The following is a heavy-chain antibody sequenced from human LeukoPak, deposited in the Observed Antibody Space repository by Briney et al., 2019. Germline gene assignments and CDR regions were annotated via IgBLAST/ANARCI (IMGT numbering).Heavy chain of an antibody. J-gene: IGHJ6*02. CDR2: IIPILGIA. Sequence: SVKVSCKASGGTFSSYAISWVRQAPGQGLEWMGRIIPILGIANYAQKFQGRVTITADKSTSTAYMELSSLRSEDTTVYYCARVPGGAPVGGMDVWGQGTTVTVSS. CDR1: GGTFSSYA. V-gene: IGHV1-69*04. CDR3: ARVPGGAPVGGMDV. D-gene: IGHD1-26*01.